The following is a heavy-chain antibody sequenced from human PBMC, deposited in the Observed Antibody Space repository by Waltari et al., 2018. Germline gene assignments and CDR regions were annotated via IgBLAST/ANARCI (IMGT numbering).Heavy chain of an antibody. CDR3: AKGGYYSLNAPWGSDN. D-gene: IGHD3-3*01. V-gene: IGHV3-9*01. CDR2: INDNSGRV. Sequence: EVYLVESGGDLVQPGRSLRLSCAASGFRFDEHAMHWVRQGPGKGREWVAAINDNSGRVAYADSVRGRFTVSRDNSKKSLYLEMNSLTAEDTALYYCAKGGYYSLNAPWGSDNWGQGTLVTVSS. J-gene: IGHJ4*02. CDR1: GFRFDEHA.